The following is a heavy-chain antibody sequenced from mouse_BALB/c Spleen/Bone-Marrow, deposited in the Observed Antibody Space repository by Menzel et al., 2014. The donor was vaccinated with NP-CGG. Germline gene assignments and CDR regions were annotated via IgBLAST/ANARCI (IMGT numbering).Heavy chain of an antibody. CDR1: GYSIXSDYA. Sequence: EVHLVESGPGLVRPSQSLSLICTVTGYSIXSDYAWNWIRQFPGNKLEWMGYISYSGSTSYNPSLKSRISITRDTSKNQFFLQLNSVTTEDTATYYCARYDYDVGYFDYWGQGTTLTVSS. V-gene: IGHV3-2*02. CDR2: ISYSGST. J-gene: IGHJ2*01. CDR3: ARYDYDVGYFDY. D-gene: IGHD2-4*01.